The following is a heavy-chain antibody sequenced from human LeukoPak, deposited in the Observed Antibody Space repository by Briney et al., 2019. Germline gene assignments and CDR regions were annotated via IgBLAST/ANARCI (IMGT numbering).Heavy chain of an antibody. D-gene: IGHD5/OR15-5a*01. CDR2: INHSGST. CDR3: ASGAWSTRLKS. Sequence: TSETLSLTCAVYGGSFSGYYWSWIRQPPGKGLEWIGEINHSGSTDYNPSLKSRVTISAVTSSQQFSLSLKSVTAADTAVYFCASGAWSTRLKSWAQGALVIVSS. J-gene: IGHJ1*01. V-gene: IGHV4-34*01. CDR1: GGSFSGYY.